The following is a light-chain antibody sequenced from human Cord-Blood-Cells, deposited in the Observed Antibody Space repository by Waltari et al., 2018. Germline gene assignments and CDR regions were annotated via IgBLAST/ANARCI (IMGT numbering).Light chain of an antibody. Sequence: QSALTQPASVSGSPGQSITISCTGTSSDVGGYNYVSWYQQHPGKAPKLMIYEVSNRLSGVSNRFSGSQSGNTASLTISGLQAEDEADYYCSSYTSSSTLDVVFGGGTKLTVL. CDR2: EVS. J-gene: IGLJ2*01. CDR1: SSDVGGYNY. V-gene: IGLV2-14*01. CDR3: SSYTSSSTLDVV.